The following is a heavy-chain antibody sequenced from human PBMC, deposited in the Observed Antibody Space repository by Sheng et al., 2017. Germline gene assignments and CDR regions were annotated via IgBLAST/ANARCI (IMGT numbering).Heavy chain of an antibody. CDR1: GGSITNYY. J-gene: IGHJ5*02. CDR3: ARESHPGGSNWFDP. CDR2: IDARGSP. V-gene: IGHV4-4*07. D-gene: IGHD3-16*01. Sequence: QVQLQESGPGLVKPSETLSLTCTVSGGSITNYYWSWIRQPAGKGLEWIGRIDARGSPNYNPSLKSRVTMSVDASKNQFSLKLSSVTAADTAVYFCARESHPGGSNWFDPWGQGTLVTVSS.